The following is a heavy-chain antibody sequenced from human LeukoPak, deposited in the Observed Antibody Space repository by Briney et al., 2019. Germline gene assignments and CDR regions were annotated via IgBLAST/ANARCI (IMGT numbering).Heavy chain of an antibody. Sequence: SETLSLTCTVSGGSISSYYWSWIRQPPGKGLEWIGYIYYSGSTNYNPSLKSRVTISVDTSKNQFSLKLSSVTAADTAVYYCARHRIAAAVREEHYYYYGMDVWGQGTTVTVSS. J-gene: IGHJ6*02. CDR1: GGSISSYY. CDR2: IYYSGST. CDR3: ARHRIAAAVREEHYYYYGMDV. V-gene: IGHV4-59*08. D-gene: IGHD6-13*01.